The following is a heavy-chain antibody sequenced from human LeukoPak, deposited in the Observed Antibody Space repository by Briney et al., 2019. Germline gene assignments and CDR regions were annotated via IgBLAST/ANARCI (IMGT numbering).Heavy chain of an antibody. Sequence: SETLSLTCTVSGYSISSGYYWGWIRLPPGKGLEWIGSIFHSANTYYNPSLKSRVTISVDTSKNQFSLKLSSVTAADTAVYYCARDSPPAYCSGGSCYFDYWGQGTLVTVSS. V-gene: IGHV4-38-2*02. CDR3: ARDSPPAYCSGGSCYFDY. CDR1: GYSISSGYY. D-gene: IGHD2-15*01. CDR2: IFHSANT. J-gene: IGHJ4*02.